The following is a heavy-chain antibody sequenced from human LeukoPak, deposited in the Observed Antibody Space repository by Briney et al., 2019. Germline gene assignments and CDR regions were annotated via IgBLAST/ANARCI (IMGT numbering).Heavy chain of an antibody. D-gene: IGHD6-19*01. Sequence: PSETLSLTGTGSGVSISSYYWSWIRQPPGKGLEWIGYIYYSGSTNYNPSLKSRVTISVDTSKNQFSLKLSSVTAADTAVYYCARGVVSSGWYSDYYYYGMDVWGQGTTVTVSS. CDR2: IYYSGST. J-gene: IGHJ6*02. CDR1: GVSISSYY. V-gene: IGHV4-59*01. CDR3: ARGVVSSGWYSDYYYYGMDV.